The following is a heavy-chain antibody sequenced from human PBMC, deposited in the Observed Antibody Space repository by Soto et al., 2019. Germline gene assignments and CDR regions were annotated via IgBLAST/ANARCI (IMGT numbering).Heavy chain of an antibody. Sequence: KPSETLSLTCTVSGGSISSGDYYWSWIRQPPGQGLEWIGYIYYSGSTYYNPSLKSRVTISVDTSRNQFSLKLSSVTAADTAVYYCARAYYYDSSGYYPPYFDYWGQGTLVTVSS. CDR1: GGSISSGDYY. V-gene: IGHV4-30-4*01. D-gene: IGHD3-22*01. J-gene: IGHJ4*02. CDR2: IYYSGST. CDR3: ARAYYYDSSGYYPPYFDY.